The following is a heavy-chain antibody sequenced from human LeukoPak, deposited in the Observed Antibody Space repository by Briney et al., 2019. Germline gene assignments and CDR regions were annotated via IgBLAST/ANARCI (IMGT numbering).Heavy chain of an antibody. CDR3: ARPTTVTTFGY. CDR2: INPNSGGT. D-gene: IGHD4-17*01. CDR1: GYTFTGYY. J-gene: IGHJ4*02. Sequence: ASVKVSCKASGYTFTGYYMHWVRQAPGQGHEWMGWINPNSGGTNYAQKFQGRVTMTRDTSISTAYMELSRLRSDDTAVYYCARPTTVTTFGYWGQGTLVSVSS. V-gene: IGHV1-2*02.